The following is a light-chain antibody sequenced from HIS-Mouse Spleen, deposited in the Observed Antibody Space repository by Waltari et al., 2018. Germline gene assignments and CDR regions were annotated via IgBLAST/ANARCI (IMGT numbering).Light chain of an antibody. CDR3: AAWDDSLSGQV. Sequence: QSVLTQPPSASGTPGQRVTISCSGSSSNIGSNYVYWYQQLPGTAPKLLLYRNNPRPSGVPDRFSGSKSGTSASLAISGLRSEDEADYYCAAWDDSLSGQVFGTGTKVTVL. V-gene: IGLV1-47*01. CDR2: RNN. J-gene: IGLJ1*01. CDR1: SSNIGSNY.